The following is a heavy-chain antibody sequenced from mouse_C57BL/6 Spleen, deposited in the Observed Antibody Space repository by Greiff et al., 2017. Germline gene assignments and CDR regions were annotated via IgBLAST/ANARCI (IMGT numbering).Heavy chain of an antibody. D-gene: IGHD1-1*01. CDR2: IDPSDSYT. J-gene: IGHJ4*01. V-gene: IGHV1-69*01. Sequence: QVQLQQPGAELVMPGASVKLSCKASGYTFTSYWMHWVKQRPGQGLEWIGEIDPSDSYTNYNQKFKGKSTLTVDKSSSTAYMQSSSLTSEDSAVYYCARVAYYGSVYAMDYWGQGTSVTVSS. CDR1: GYTFTSYW. CDR3: ARVAYYGSVYAMDY.